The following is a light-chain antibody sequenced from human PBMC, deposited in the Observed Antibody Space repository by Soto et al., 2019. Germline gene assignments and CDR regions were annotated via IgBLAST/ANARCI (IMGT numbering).Light chain of an antibody. CDR2: GAS. V-gene: IGKV3-15*01. Sequence: EVVMTQSPDTLSVSPGERATLSCRARQSISNNLAWYQQKPGQAPRLLIYGASTRTTGIPARFSGSGSGTEFTLTISSLQSEDFAVYYCQQYNNWPYTFAQGTKLEI. CDR3: QQYNNWPYT. CDR1: QSISNN. J-gene: IGKJ2*01.